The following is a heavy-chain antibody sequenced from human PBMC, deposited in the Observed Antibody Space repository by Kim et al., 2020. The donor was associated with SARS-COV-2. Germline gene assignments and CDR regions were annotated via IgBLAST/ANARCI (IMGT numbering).Heavy chain of an antibody. Sequence: ADSVKGRFTISRDNAKNSLYLQMNSLRAEDTAVYYCARDQAWVTIPSFDPWGQGTLVTVSS. CDR3: ARDQAWVTIPSFDP. D-gene: IGHD3-3*01. V-gene: IGHV3-21*01. J-gene: IGHJ5*02.